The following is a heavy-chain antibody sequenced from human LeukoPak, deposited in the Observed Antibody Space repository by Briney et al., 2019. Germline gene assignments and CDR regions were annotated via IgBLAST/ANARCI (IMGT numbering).Heavy chain of an antibody. CDR1: GFTFSSYG. CDR2: ISGSGGST. D-gene: IGHD3-10*01. CDR3: AKRPRSGSPFDY. V-gene: IGHV3-23*01. J-gene: IGHJ4*02. Sequence: GGSLRLSCAASGFTFSSYGMSWVSQAPGKGLEWVSAISGSGGSTYYADSVKGRFTISRDNSKNTLYLQMNSLRAEDTAVYYCAKRPRSGSPFDYWGQGTLVTVSS.